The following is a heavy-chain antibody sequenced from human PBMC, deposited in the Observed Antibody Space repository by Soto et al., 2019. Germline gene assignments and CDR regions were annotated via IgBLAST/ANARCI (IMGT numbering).Heavy chain of an antibody. CDR3: ATPFPYYYDSSGYYFLGAFDI. J-gene: IGHJ3*02. CDR1: GGSISSSSYY. Sequence: SETLSLTCTVSGGSISSSSYYWGWIRQPPGKGLEWVGSIYYSGSTYYNPSLKSRVTISVDTSKNQFSLKLSSVTAADTAVYYCATPFPYYYDSSGYYFLGAFDIWGQGTMVTVSS. D-gene: IGHD3-22*01. CDR2: IYYSGST. V-gene: IGHV4-39*01.